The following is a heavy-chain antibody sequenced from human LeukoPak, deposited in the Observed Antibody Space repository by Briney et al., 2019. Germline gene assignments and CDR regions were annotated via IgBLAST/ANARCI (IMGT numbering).Heavy chain of an antibody. D-gene: IGHD2/OR15-2a*01. CDR3: ARAEVSSDSFYHHGMDV. V-gene: IGHV1-8*01. J-gene: IGHJ6*02. Sequence: ASVKVSCKASGYNFINYDINWVRQATGQGLEWMGWMNPNSGNTGYAEKFQGRVTLIMYTSISTAYMEIGSLRSEDTAVYYCARAEVSSDSFYHHGMDVWGQGTTVTVSS. CDR2: MNPNSGNT. CDR1: GYNFINYD.